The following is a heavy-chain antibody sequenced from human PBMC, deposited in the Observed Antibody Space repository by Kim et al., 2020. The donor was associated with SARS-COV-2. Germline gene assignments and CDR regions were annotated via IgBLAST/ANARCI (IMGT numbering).Heavy chain of an antibody. Sequence: ASVQVSCKASGYTFTSYGISWVRQAPGQGLEWMGWISAYNGNTNYAQKLQGRVTITTDTSTSTAYMDLRSLRSDDTAVYYCARDRHLYYYGSGSYFSLYYGMDVWGQGTTVTVSS. CDR1: GYTFTSYG. D-gene: IGHD3-10*01. V-gene: IGHV1-18*01. CDR2: ISAYNGNT. CDR3: ARDRHLYYYGSGSYFSLYYGMDV. J-gene: IGHJ6*02.